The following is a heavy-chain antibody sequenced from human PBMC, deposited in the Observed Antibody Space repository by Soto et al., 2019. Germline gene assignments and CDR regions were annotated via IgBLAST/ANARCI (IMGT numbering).Heavy chain of an antibody. CDR1: GCTFSSYA. D-gene: IGHD3-22*01. V-gene: IGHV1-69*13. J-gene: IGHJ6*02. CDR3: ARATYYYDSSGYYPRYYYYYYGMEV. CDR2: IIPIFGTA. Sequence: ASVKVSCKASGCTFSSYAISWVGQAPGQGLEWMGGIIPIFGTANYAQKFQGRVTITADESTSTAYMELSSLRSEDTAVYYCARATYYYDSSGYYPRYYYYYYGMEVWGQGTTVTVSS.